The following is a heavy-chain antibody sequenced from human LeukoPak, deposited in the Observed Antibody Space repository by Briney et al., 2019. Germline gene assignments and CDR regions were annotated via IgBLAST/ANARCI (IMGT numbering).Heavy chain of an antibody. J-gene: IGHJ3*02. D-gene: IGHD3-3*01. CDR2: IYYSGST. CDR3: ARRLKIFGVVRGDALDI. Sequence: SQTLSLTCTVSGGSISSGGYYWSWIRQHPGKGLEWIGYIYYSGSTNYNPSLQSRVTILGDTSKSQFSLKLSSVTAADTAIYYCARRLKIFGVVRGDALDIWGPGTRVTVS. V-gene: IGHV4-31*03. CDR1: GGSISSGGYY.